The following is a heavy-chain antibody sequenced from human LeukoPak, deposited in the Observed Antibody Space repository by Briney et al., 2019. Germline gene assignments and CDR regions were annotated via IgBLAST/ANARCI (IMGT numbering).Heavy chain of an antibody. Sequence: SLRLSCAASGFTFDDYGMHWVRQAPGKGLEWVSGISWNSGSIGYADSVKGRFTISRDNAKNSLYLQMNSLRVEDTAVYYCVRDGLLWYGGATWGQGTVVTVSS. CDR3: VRDGLLWYGGAT. CDR1: GFTFDDYG. J-gene: IGHJ3*01. D-gene: IGHD2-21*01. CDR2: ISWNSGSI. V-gene: IGHV3-9*01.